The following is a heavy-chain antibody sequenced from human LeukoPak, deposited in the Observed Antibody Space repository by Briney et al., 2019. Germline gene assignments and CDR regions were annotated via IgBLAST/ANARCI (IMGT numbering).Heavy chain of an antibody. Sequence: GGSLRLSCAASGFTFSSYWMHWVRQAPGKGLVWVSRIYTDGSGTKYADSVKGRFTISRDNAKNTLYLQMNSLRAEDTAVYYCARDRGGYGHFDYWGQGTLVTVSS. V-gene: IGHV3-74*03. CDR2: IYTDGSGT. D-gene: IGHD5-12*01. J-gene: IGHJ4*02. CDR3: ARDRGGYGHFDY. CDR1: GFTFSSYW.